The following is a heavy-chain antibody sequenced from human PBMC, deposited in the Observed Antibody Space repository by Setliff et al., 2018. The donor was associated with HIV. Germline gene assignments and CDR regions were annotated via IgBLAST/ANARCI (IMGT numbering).Heavy chain of an antibody. J-gene: IGHJ6*02. CDR2: INAGNGST. CDR3: ARPDSRWYARGRDPLYGMDV. CDR1: GYTFTNYA. V-gene: IGHV1-3*01. D-gene: IGHD6-13*01. Sequence: AASVKVSCKASGYTFTNYAIQWVRQAPGQGLEWMGWINAGNGSTKYSQKSQGRVTITRDTFASTAYMELSSLRSEDTAVYYCARPDSRWYARGRDPLYGMDVWGQGTTVTVSS.